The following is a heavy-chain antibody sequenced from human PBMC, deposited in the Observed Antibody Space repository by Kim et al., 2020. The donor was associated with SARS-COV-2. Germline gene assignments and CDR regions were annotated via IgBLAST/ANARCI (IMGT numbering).Heavy chain of an antibody. CDR3: AKRFDY. V-gene: IGHV3-23*01. Sequence: GRGGSTDDADSVKGRFTNSRDKTKNTLYLQMNSLRAEDTAVYYCAKRFDYWGQGTLVTVSS. J-gene: IGHJ4*02. CDR2: GRGGST.